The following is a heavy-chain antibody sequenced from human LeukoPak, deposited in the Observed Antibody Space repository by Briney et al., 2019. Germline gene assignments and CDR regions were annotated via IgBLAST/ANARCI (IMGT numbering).Heavy chain of an antibody. Sequence: GSLRLSCAASGFTFSSYGMHWVRQAPGKGLEWVAVISYDGSNKYYADSVKGRFTISRDNSKNTLYLQMNSLRAEDTAVYYCAKDFSTYYYDSSGYYLDYWGQGTLVTVSS. D-gene: IGHD3-22*01. CDR1: GFTFSSYG. J-gene: IGHJ4*02. V-gene: IGHV3-30*18. CDR2: ISYDGSNK. CDR3: AKDFSTYYYDSSGYYLDY.